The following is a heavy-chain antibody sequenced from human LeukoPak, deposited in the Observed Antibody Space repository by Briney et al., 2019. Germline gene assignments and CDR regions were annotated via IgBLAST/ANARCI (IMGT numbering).Heavy chain of an antibody. D-gene: IGHD1-1*01. V-gene: IGHV1-8*01. Sequence: ASVKVSCKASGYTFSRFDMNGVRQAPGQGGEWLVWINPNRDNPVYGQKFQGSLTLTRDTSTSTAYMDLSSLPSDDTAFYFCARPMSGQEYWGQGTLVTVSS. CDR2: INPNRDNP. CDR3: ARPMSGQEY. CDR1: GYTFSRFD. J-gene: IGHJ4*02.